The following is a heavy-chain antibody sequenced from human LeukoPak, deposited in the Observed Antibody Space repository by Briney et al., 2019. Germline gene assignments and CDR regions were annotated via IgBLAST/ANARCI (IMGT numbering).Heavy chain of an antibody. Sequence: GGSLRLSCAASGSTFSSYEMNWVRQAPGKGLEWVSYISSSGSTIYYADSVKGRFTISRDNAKNSLYLQMNSLRAEDTAVYYCARGPSSYFYMDVWGKGTTVTISS. V-gene: IGHV3-48*03. CDR3: ARGPSSYFYMDV. CDR2: ISSSGSTI. J-gene: IGHJ6*03. CDR1: GSTFSSYE.